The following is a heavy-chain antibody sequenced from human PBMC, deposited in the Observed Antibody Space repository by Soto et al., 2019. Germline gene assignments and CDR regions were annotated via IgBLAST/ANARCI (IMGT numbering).Heavy chain of an antibody. CDR1: GFTFSSYA. V-gene: IGHV3-23*01. Sequence: GGSPRLSCAASGFTFSSYAMSWVRQAPGKGLEWVSAISGSGGSTYYADSVKGRFTISRDNSKNTLYLQMNSLRAEDTAVYYWAKDKESSSWPNDYWGQGTLVTVSS. J-gene: IGHJ4*02. CDR2: ISGSGGST. CDR3: AKDKESSSWPNDY. D-gene: IGHD6-13*01.